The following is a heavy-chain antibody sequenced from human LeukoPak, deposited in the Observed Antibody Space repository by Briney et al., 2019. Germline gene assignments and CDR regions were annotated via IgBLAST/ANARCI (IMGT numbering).Heavy chain of an antibody. D-gene: IGHD3-10*01. CDR1: GFTFSSSW. V-gene: IGHV3-74*01. Sequence: GGSLRLSCAASGFTFSSSWMYWVRQAPGKGLVWVSRINSDESITTYPDSVKGRFTISRENSKNTVYLQLNSLRAEDTAVYYCARSGFGVLYYYGIDVWGQGTTVTVSS. J-gene: IGHJ6*02. CDR2: INSDESIT. CDR3: ARSGFGVLYYYGIDV.